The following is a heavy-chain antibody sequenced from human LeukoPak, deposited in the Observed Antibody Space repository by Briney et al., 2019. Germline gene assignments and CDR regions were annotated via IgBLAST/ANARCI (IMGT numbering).Heavy chain of an antibody. CDR1: GGSISGSDNY. D-gene: IGHD3-10*01. CDR3: ARHGGTMVRGATNNWFDP. V-gene: IGHV4-39*01. J-gene: IGHJ5*02. Sequence: SETLSLTCTVSGGSISGSDNYWGWIRQPPGKGLEWILSIYYGGTTYYNPSLKSRVTKSVDTSKNQFSLNLYSVTAADTAVYYCARHGGTMVRGATNNWFDPWGQGTLVTVSS. CDR2: IYYGGTT.